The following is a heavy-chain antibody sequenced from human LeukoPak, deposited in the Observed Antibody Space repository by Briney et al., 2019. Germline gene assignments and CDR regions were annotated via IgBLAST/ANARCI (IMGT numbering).Heavy chain of an antibody. CDR2: ISGSGGST. D-gene: IGHD3-22*01. CDR3: AKDLNPYYYDSSGSAAPDAFDI. Sequence: GGSLRLSCAASGFSFSSYVMSWVRQAPGKGLEWVSTISGSGGSTYYADSVKGRFTISRDNSKNTLYLQMNSLRAEDTAVYYCAKDLNPYYYDSSGSAAPDAFDIWGQGTMVTVSS. CDR1: GFSFSSYV. J-gene: IGHJ3*02. V-gene: IGHV3-23*01.